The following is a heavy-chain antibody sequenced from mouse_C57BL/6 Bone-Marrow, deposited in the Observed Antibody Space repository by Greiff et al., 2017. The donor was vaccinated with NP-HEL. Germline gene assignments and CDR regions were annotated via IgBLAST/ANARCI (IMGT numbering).Heavy chain of an antibody. J-gene: IGHJ2*01. CDR2: INPSSGYT. Sequence: VQLVESGAELARPGASVKMSCKASGYTFTSYTMHWVKQRPGQGLEWIGYINPSSGYTKYNQKFKDKATLTADKSSSTAYMQLSSLTSEDSAVYYCAIWLRRRDYWGQGTTLTVSS. D-gene: IGHD2-2*01. V-gene: IGHV1-4*01. CDR3: AIWLRRRDY. CDR1: GYTFTSYT.